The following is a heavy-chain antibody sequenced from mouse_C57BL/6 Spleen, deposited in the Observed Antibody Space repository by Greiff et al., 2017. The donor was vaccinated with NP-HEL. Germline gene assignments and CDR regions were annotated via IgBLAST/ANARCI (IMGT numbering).Heavy chain of an antibody. Sequence: QVQLQQPGAELVMPGASVKLSCKASGYTFTSYWMHWVKQRPGQGLEWIGEIDPSDSYTNYNQKFKGKSTLTVDKSSSTAYMQLSSLTSEDSAVYYCARGSDYDDYAMDYWGQGTSVTVSS. CDR3: ARGSDYDDYAMDY. CDR1: GYTFTSYW. J-gene: IGHJ4*01. CDR2: IDPSDSYT. D-gene: IGHD2-4*01. V-gene: IGHV1-69*01.